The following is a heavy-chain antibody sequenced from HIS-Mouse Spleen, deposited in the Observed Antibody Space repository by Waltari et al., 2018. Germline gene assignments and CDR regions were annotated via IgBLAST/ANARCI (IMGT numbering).Heavy chain of an antibody. D-gene: IGHD7-27*01. J-gene: IGHJ3*02. CDR3: ARLTGDAFDI. Sequence: QLQRVPSGPVVQKPGASVKVSCKASRYTSRGYYLPGGRQAPGQGLEWMGWINPNSGGTNYAQKFQGRVTMTRDTSISTAYMELSRLRSDDTAVYYCARLTGDAFDIWGQGTMVTVSS. V-gene: IGHV1-2*02. CDR2: INPNSGGT. CDR1: RYTSRGYY.